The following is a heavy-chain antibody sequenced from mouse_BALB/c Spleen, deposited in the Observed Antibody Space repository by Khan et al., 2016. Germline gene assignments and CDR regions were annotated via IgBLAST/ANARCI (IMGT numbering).Heavy chain of an antibody. V-gene: IGHV9-3*02. CDR3: ARGGYFGF. CDR2: INTNTGEP. CDR1: GYTFTNYG. Sequence: QFQLVQSGPELKKPGETVKISCKASGYTFTNYGMNWVKQAPGKGLKWMGWINTNTGEPTYAEEFKGRFAFSLETSASTAYLQINNLKNEDTATYLLARGGYFGFWGQGNTLTVSS. J-gene: IGHJ2*01.